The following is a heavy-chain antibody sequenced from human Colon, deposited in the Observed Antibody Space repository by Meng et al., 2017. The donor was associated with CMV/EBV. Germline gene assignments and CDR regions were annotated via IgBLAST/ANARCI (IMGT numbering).Heavy chain of an antibody. D-gene: IGHD2-2*01. CDR1: GFTFSDYY. CDR3: AKDGDMYCSRTSCSAMDV. V-gene: IGHV3-30*02. J-gene: IGHJ6*02. Sequence: GESLKISCAASGFTFSDYYMSWVRQAPGKGLEWVAFIRYDGSDTFYTDSAKGRFTTSRDNSKNTSYLQMNNLRPEDTAMYYCAKDGDMYCSRTSCSAMDVWGQGTTVTVSS. CDR2: IRYDGSDT.